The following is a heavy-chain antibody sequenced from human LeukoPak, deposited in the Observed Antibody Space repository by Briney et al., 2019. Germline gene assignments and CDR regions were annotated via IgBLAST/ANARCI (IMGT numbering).Heavy chain of an antibody. V-gene: IGHV3-23*01. CDR2: ISGSGGST. D-gene: IGHD3-22*01. CDR3: AKDAGWSALTYYYDSSGYSLDY. CDR1: GFTFSSYA. J-gene: IGHJ4*02. Sequence: GGSLRLSCAASGFTFSSYAMSWVRQAPGKGLEWVSAISGSGGSTYYADSVKGRFTISRDNSKNTLYLQMNSLRAEDTDVYYCAKDAGWSALTYYYDSSGYSLDYWGQGTLVTVSS.